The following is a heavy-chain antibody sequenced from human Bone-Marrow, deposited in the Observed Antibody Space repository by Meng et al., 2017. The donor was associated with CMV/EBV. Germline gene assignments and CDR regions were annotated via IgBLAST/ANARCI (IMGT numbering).Heavy chain of an antibody. V-gene: IGHV3-23*01. CDR1: GFTFSSYA. Sequence: GGSLRLSCAASGFTFSSYALSWVRQAPGKGLEWVSAISGSGGSTYYADSVKGRFTISRDNSKNTLYLQMNSLRAEDTAVYYCARDSGQYDFWSGYYGGDWFDPWGQGTLVTVSS. D-gene: IGHD3-3*01. CDR3: ARDSGQYDFWSGYYGGDWFDP. CDR2: ISGSGGST. J-gene: IGHJ5*02.